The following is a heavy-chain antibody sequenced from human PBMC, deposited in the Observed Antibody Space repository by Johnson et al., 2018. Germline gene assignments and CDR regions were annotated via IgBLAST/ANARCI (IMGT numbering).Heavy chain of an antibody. V-gene: IGHV4-59*01. D-gene: IGHD2/OR15-2a*01. J-gene: IGHJ6*02. Sequence: QVQLQEAGPGLVKASENLSLNCPVSGGSMSPYYWSWVRLLPGKGLELLGYIYYSGRTTYNPSLKSRVTISVDTSKNQFSLKMTAVTAADTAVYYCARRTIVPSQGLAMDVWGQGTTVTVSS. CDR1: GGSMSPYY. CDR3: ARRTIVPSQGLAMDV. CDR2: IYYSGRT.